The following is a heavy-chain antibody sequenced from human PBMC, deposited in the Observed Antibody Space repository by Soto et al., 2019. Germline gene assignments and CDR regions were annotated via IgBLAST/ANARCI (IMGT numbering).Heavy chain of an antibody. Sequence: GASVKVSCKASGYTFTSYAMHWVRQAPGQRLEWMGWINAGNGNTKYSQKFQGRVTITRDTSASTAYMELSSLRSEDTAVYYCARGSWRFGYYYYGMDVWRQGTTVPVSS. V-gene: IGHV1-3*01. CDR2: INAGNGNT. CDR1: GYTFTSYA. J-gene: IGHJ6*02. D-gene: IGHD6-13*01. CDR3: ARGSWRFGYYYYGMDV.